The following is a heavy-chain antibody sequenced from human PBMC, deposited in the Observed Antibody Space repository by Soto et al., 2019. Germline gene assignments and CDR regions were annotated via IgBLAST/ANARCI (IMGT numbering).Heavy chain of an antibody. Sequence: QVQLVESGGGVVQPGTSLRLSCEASGFTFSGFGMHWVRQAPGKGLEWVAVIWYDGSKKYYADCVKGRFTISRDNSKNALYLQMISLRAEDTAVYYCARVRGGSYGGNSAHFDIWGQGTLVTVSS. CDR1: GFTFSGFG. D-gene: IGHD4-17*01. CDR2: IWYDGSKK. V-gene: IGHV3-33*01. J-gene: IGHJ3*02. CDR3: ARVRGGSYGGNSAHFDI.